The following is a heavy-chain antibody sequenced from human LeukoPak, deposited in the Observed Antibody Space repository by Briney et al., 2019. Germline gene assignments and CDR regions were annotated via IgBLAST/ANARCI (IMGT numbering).Heavy chain of an antibody. V-gene: IGHV3-7*03. CDR2: IKQDGSEK. CDR3: ATSYDMGWLIGY. CDR1: GFTFGDTW. D-gene: IGHD3/OR15-3a*01. Sequence: GGSLRLSCAASGFTFGDTWMNWVRQVPGQGLEWVANIKQDGSEKFYVASMKGRFTIFRDNGKSSLYLQMNSLRAEDTALYYCATSYDMGWLIGYWGQGTLVTVSS. J-gene: IGHJ4*02.